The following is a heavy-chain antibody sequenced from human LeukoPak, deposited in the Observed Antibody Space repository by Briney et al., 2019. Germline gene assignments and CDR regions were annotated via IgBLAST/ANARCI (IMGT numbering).Heavy chain of an antibody. J-gene: IGHJ6*02. V-gene: IGHV3-23*01. Sequence: GASLRLSCVASGFTFRNYAMSWVRQAPGKGLEWVSGLNIGGGGTDYADSVKGRVTTSSGNSRNTVYLEMNSLRDEDTAVYYCAKASGSSGHSFGYGMDVWGQGTTVTVSS. CDR2: LNIGGGGT. CDR3: AKASGSSGHSFGYGMDV. D-gene: IGHD6-19*01. CDR1: GFTFRNYA.